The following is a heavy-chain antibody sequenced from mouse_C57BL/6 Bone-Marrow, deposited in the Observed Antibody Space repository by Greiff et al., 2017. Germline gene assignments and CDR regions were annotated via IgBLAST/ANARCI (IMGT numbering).Heavy chain of an antibody. Sequence: EVQLQESGGGLVKPGGSLKLSCAASGFTFSSYAMSWVRQTPEKRLEWVATISDGGSYTYYPDNVKGRFTISRDNAKNNLYLQMSHLKSEDTAMYYCARGGGYYGLYALDYWGQGTSVTVSS. J-gene: IGHJ4*01. CDR3: ARGGGYYGLYALDY. CDR2: ISDGGSYT. V-gene: IGHV5-4*01. CDR1: GFTFSSYA. D-gene: IGHD2-3*01.